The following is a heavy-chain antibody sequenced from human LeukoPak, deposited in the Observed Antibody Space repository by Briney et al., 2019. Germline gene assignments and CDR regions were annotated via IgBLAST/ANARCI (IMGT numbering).Heavy chain of an antibody. Sequence: GGSLRLSCAASGFTFSSYWMSWVRQAPGKGLEWVANIKQDGSEKYYVDSVKGRFTISRDNAKNSLYLQMNSLKAEDTAVYYCASTGYSGYDLNFEYWGQGTLVTVSS. V-gene: IGHV3-7*01. CDR1: GFTFSSYW. D-gene: IGHD5-12*01. J-gene: IGHJ4*02. CDR3: ASTGYSGYDLNFEY. CDR2: IKQDGSEK.